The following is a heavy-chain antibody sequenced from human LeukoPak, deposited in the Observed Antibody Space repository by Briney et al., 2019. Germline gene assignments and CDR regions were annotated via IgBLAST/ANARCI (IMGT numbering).Heavy chain of an antibody. V-gene: IGHV1-2*06. D-gene: IGHD2-21*02. Sequence: ASVKVSCKASGYTFTGYYMHWVRQAPGQGLEWMGRINPNSGGTNYAQKFQGRVTMTRDTSISTAYMELSRLRSDDTAVYYCARGKKETVTAYGMDVWGQGTTVTVSS. J-gene: IGHJ6*02. CDR1: GYTFTGYY. CDR2: INPNSGGT. CDR3: ARGKKETVTAYGMDV.